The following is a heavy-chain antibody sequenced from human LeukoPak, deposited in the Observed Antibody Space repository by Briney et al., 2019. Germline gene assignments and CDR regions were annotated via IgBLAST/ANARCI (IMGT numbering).Heavy chain of an antibody. CDR1: GTTISSYI. CDR3: AKSSWVSNADAVL. Sequence: GAPMPLCSAASGTTISSYIMRCVRAPGERGLGWASRHRGSSDKYYADSVKGRFTLSRDDSRNTVYLQLNNLRAEDTAVYYCAKSSWVSNADAVLWGQGTVVTVSS. J-gene: IGHJ4*02. D-gene: IGHD1-1*01. CDR2: HRGSSDK. V-gene: IGHV3-23*01.